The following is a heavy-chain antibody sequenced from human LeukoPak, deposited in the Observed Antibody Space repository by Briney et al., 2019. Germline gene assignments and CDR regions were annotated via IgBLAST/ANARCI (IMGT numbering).Heavy chain of an antibody. Sequence: GGSLRLSYAASGFTVSNNYMSWVRQAPGKGLEWVSVIYSGGSIYYADSVKGRFTISRDNSKNTLYLQMNSLRAEDTAVYYCARDFLRSSGYYWGQGTLVTVSS. D-gene: IGHD3-22*01. CDR3: ARDFLRSSGYY. CDR1: GFTVSNNY. V-gene: IGHV3-53*01. CDR2: IYSGGSI. J-gene: IGHJ4*02.